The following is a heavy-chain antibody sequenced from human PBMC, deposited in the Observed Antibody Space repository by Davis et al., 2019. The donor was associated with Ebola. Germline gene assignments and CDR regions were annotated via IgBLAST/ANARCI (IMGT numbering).Heavy chain of an antibody. D-gene: IGHD3-22*01. J-gene: IGHJ4*02. Sequence: AASVKVSCKASGYTFTSYYMHWVRQAPGQGIAWMGIINPSGGSTSYAQKFQGRVTITADESTSTAYMELSSLRSEDTAVYYCARVLGVTYPDYWGQGTLVTVSS. CDR3: ARVLGVTYPDY. V-gene: IGHV1-46*01. CDR2: INPSGGST. CDR1: GYTFTSYY.